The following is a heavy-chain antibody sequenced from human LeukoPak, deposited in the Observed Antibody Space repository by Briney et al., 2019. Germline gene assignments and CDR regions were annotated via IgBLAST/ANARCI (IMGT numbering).Heavy chain of an antibody. Sequence: ASETLSLTCTVSGGSISSYYWSWIRQPPGKGLEWIGYIYTSGSTNYNPSLKSRVTISVDTSKNQFSLKLSSVTAADTAVYYCASAKYTKYYFDYWGQGTLVTVSS. V-gene: IGHV4-4*09. CDR1: GGSISSYY. D-gene: IGHD4/OR15-4a*01. J-gene: IGHJ4*02. CDR2: IYTSGST. CDR3: ASAKYTKYYFDY.